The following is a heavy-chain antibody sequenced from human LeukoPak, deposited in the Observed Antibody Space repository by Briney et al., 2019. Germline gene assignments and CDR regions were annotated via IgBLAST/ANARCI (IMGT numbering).Heavy chain of an antibody. CDR3: ARDTRDGYNYAFDI. CDR2: IRYDGSNK. CDR1: GFTFSSYG. J-gene: IGHJ3*02. Sequence: GGSLRLSCAASGFTFSSYGMHWVRQAPGKGLEWVAFIRYDGSNKYYADSVKGRFTISRDNSKNTLYLQMNSLRAEDTAVYYCARDTRDGYNYAFDIWGQGTMVTVSS. V-gene: IGHV3-30*02. D-gene: IGHD5-24*01.